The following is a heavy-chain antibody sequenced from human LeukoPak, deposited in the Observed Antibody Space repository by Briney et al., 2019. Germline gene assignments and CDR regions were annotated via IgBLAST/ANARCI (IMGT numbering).Heavy chain of an antibody. D-gene: IGHD3-3*01. CDR3: ARGENYDFWSGYLYYYYYGMDV. V-gene: IGHV1-3*01. Sequence: ASVKVSCKASGYTFTSYAMHWVRQAPGQRLEWMGWINAGNGNTKYSQKFQGRVTITRDTSASTAYMELSSLGSEDTAVYYCARGENYDFWSGYLYYYYYGMDVWGQGTTVTVSS. CDR1: GYTFTSYA. J-gene: IGHJ6*02. CDR2: INAGNGNT.